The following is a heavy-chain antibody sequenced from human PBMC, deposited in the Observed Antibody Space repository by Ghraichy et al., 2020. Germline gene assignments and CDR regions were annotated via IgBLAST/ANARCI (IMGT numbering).Heavy chain of an antibody. V-gene: IGHV4-39*07. CDR2: IYYNGNT. CDR1: GFSISTNFYY. Sequence: TLSLTCTVSGFSISTNFYYWGWIRQPPGKGLEWIGSIYYNGNTHYNPSLKSRVTISIDRSKNQFSLRLSSLTAADTAVYYCTRRGDYWGQGALVTVSS. CDR3: TRRGDY. J-gene: IGHJ4*02.